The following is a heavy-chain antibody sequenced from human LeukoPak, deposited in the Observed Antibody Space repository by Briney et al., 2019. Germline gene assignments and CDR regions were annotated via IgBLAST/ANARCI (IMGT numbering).Heavy chain of an antibody. D-gene: IGHD3-3*01. J-gene: IGHJ4*02. CDR1: GFTFSSYG. CDR3: ARDGADFWSGYWVYYFDY. CDR2: ISYDGSNK. V-gene: IGHV3-30*03. Sequence: GRSLRLSCAASGFTFSSYGMHWVRQAPGKGLEWVAVISYDGSNKYYADSVKGRFTISRDNSKNTLYLQMNSLRAEDTAVYYCARDGADFWSGYWVYYFDYWGQGTLVTVSS.